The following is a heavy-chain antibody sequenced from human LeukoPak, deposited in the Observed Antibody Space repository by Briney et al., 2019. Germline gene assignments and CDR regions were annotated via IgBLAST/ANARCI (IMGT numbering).Heavy chain of an antibody. CDR2: IRYDGSNK. CDR1: GFTFSSYG. D-gene: IGHD6-19*01. Sequence: GGPLRLSCAASGFTFSSYGMHWVRQAPGKGLERVAFIRYDGSNKYYADSVKGRFTISRDNSKNTLYLQMNSLRAEDTAVYYCAKDSSIAVAGTLDYWGQGTLVTVSS. J-gene: IGHJ4*02. CDR3: AKDSSIAVAGTLDY. V-gene: IGHV3-30*02.